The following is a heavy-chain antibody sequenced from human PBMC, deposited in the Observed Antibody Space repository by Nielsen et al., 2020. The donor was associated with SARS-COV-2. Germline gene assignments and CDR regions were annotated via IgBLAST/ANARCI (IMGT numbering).Heavy chain of an antibody. CDR2: ISSSSSTI. CDR1: GFTFSSYS. Sequence: GESLKISCAASGFTFSSYSMNWVRQAPGKGLEWVSYISSSSSTIYYADSVKGRFTISRDNAKNSLYLQMNSLRAEDTAVYYCAKIAVAGPGFFDYWGQGTLVTVSS. CDR3: AKIAVAGPGFFDY. D-gene: IGHD6-19*01. V-gene: IGHV3-48*01. J-gene: IGHJ4*02.